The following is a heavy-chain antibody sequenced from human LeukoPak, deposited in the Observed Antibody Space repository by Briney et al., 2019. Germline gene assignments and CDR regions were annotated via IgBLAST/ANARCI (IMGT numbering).Heavy chain of an antibody. D-gene: IGHD3-10*01. J-gene: IGHJ6*02. CDR2: IVPFFGTP. CDR3: ARYKVPPHQDSSMVPGVYYYYGMDV. CDR1: GGSFNTYA. Sequence: SVKVSCKASGGSFNTYAISWVRQAAGQGLEWMGGIVPFFGTPSYAQKFHGRVTITADESTNTAYMEVSSLRSEDTALYYCARYKVPPHQDSSMVPGVYYYYGMDVWGLGTTVTVSS. V-gene: IGHV1-69*13.